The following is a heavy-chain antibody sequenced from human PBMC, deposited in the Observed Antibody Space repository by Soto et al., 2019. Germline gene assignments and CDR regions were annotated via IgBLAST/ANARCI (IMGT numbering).Heavy chain of an antibody. CDR3: ARGAFCGGAPGCRDMDV. Sequence: QIQLVQSGGEVKKPWASVKVSCKSSGYKFISHSITWVRQAPGQGLEWMGRISAYNGNTNYAQKLQGRVTMTTDTSTNTAYMELRSLRSDDTAVYYCARGAFCGGAPGCRDMDVWGQGTTVTVSS. D-gene: IGHD2-21*01. J-gene: IGHJ6*02. CDR2: ISAYNGNT. CDR1: GYKFISHS. V-gene: IGHV1-18*01.